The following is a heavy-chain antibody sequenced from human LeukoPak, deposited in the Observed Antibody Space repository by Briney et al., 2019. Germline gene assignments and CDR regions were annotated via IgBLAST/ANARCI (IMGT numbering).Heavy chain of an antibody. D-gene: IGHD4-11*01. CDR1: GFTFSHYA. J-gene: IGHJ4*02. Sequence: GGSLRLSCTTSGFTFSHYAMHWVRQAPGKGLEWVAVIWNDGSDKHYGDSVKGRFTISRDNSKKSVYLQLSSLRVEDTAVYYCAKDAERGFDFSNSLQSWGQGTLVTVSS. CDR3: AKDAERGFDFSNSLQS. CDR2: IWNDGSDK. V-gene: IGHV3-33*06.